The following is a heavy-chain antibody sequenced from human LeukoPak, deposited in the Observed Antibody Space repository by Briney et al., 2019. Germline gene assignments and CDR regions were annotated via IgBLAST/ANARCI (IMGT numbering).Heavy chain of an antibody. V-gene: IGHV1-2*02. Sequence: ASVKVSCKASGYTFTDYYIHWVRQAPGQGLEWMGWINPNSGGTNYAQRFQGRVTMTRDTSISTAYMELSRLRSDDTAVYYCAKLNDNSTGYHPFDYWGQGTLVTVSS. CDR3: AKLNDNSTGYHPFDY. D-gene: IGHD3-22*01. CDR2: INPNSGGT. CDR1: GYTFTDYY. J-gene: IGHJ4*02.